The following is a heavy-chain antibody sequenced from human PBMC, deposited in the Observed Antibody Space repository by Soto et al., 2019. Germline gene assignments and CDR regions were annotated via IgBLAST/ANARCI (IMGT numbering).Heavy chain of an antibody. CDR1: GGTFSSYA. CDR3: ARDGGYCTNCVCYRNWCDP. V-gene: IGHV1-69*01. D-gene: IGHD2-8*01. CDR2: IIPIFGTA. Sequence: QVQLVQSGAEVKKPGSSVKVSCKASGGTFSSYAISWVRQAPGQGLEWMGGIIPIFGTANYAQKFQGRVTITADEFTSTAYMELSSLRSEDTAVYYCARDGGYCTNCVCYRNWCDPWGQGTLVTVSS. J-gene: IGHJ5*02.